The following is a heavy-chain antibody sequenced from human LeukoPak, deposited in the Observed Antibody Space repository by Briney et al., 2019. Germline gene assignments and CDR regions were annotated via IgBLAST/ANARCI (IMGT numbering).Heavy chain of an antibody. CDR1: GGTFGSYA. CDR3: AREWAVRGVIITGVVGY. Sequence: ASVKVSCKASGGTFGSYAISWVRQAPGQGLEWMGGIIPIFGTANYAQKFQGRVTITADESTSTAYMELSRLRSDDTAVYYCAREWAVRGVIITGVVGYWGQGTLVTVSS. V-gene: IGHV1-69*13. J-gene: IGHJ4*02. CDR2: IIPIFGTA. D-gene: IGHD3-10*01.